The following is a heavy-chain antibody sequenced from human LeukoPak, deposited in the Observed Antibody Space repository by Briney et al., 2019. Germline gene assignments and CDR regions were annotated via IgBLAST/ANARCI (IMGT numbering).Heavy chain of an antibody. CDR2: IYYSGST. Sequence: SQTLSLTCTVSGGSISSGGYYWSWIRQHPGKGLEWIGYIYYSGSTYYNPSLKSRVTISVDTSKNQFSLKLSPVTAADTAVYYCARGERGYSYGVFDYWGQGTLVTVSS. D-gene: IGHD5-18*01. CDR1: GGSISSGGYY. V-gene: IGHV4-31*03. CDR3: ARGERGYSYGVFDY. J-gene: IGHJ4*02.